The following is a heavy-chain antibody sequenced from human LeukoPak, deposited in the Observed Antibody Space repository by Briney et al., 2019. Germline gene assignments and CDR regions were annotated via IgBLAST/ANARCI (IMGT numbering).Heavy chain of an antibody. D-gene: IGHD2-21*02. V-gene: IGHV3-15*01. Sequence: GGSLRLSCAASGFTFSNAWMGWVRQAPGKGLEWVGRIKSKTDGGTTDYAAPVKGRFTISRDDSKNTLYLQMNSLKTEDTAVYYCTTGVVVTAIATFDYWGQGTLVTVSS. CDR2: IKSKTDGGTT. CDR1: GFTFSNAW. CDR3: TTGVVVTAIATFDY. J-gene: IGHJ4*02.